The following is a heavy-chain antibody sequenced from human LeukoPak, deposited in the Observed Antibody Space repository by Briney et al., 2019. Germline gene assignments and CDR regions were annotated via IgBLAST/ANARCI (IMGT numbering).Heavy chain of an antibody. D-gene: IGHD4-17*01. J-gene: IGHJ6*02. CDR2: ISGSGGST. V-gene: IGHV3-23*01. CDR3: ARTTVTDYYFYYAMDV. Sequence: GGSLRPSCAAAGFTFSNYAMSWVRQAPGKGLEWVSTISGSGGSTSYADSVKGRLTISRDNSKNTLFLQVISLRAEDTTVYFCARTTVTDYYFYYAMDVWGQGTTVTVSS. CDR1: GFTFSNYA.